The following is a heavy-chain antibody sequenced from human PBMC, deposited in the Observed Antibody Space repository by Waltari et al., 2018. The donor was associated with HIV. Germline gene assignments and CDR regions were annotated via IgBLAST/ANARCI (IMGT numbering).Heavy chain of an antibody. J-gene: IGHJ4*02. Sequence: QVQLQESGPGLVKPSETLSLTCTVSGGPISSYSWSWLRQPPGKGLEWIGYIYYSGSTNYNPSLKSRVTISVDTSKNQFSLKLSSVTAADTAVYYCARGSDYDFWSSVNFDYWGQGTLVTVSS. CDR3: ARGSDYDFWSSVNFDY. D-gene: IGHD3-3*01. CDR1: GGPISSYS. CDR2: IYYSGST. V-gene: IGHV4-59*01.